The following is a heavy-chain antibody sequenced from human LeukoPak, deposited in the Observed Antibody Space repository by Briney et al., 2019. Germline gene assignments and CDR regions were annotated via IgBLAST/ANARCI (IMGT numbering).Heavy chain of an antibody. Sequence: ASVKVSCKASGYTFTSYNMHWVRQAPGQGLEWMGWIYPNGGGTNYAQKFQGRVTMTRDTSINTAYMELSRLRSDDTAVYYCARAYDGSGNLDYWGQGTLVTVSS. D-gene: IGHD3-22*01. CDR3: ARAYDGSGNLDY. CDR1: GYTFTSYN. V-gene: IGHV1-2*02. J-gene: IGHJ4*02. CDR2: IYPNGGGT.